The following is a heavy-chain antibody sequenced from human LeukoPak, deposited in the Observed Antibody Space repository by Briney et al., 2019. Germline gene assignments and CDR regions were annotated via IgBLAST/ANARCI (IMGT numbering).Heavy chain of an antibody. CDR2: ISDSSSTI. D-gene: IGHD1-26*01. J-gene: IGHJ4*02. Sequence: GGSLRLSCAASGFTFSTYSMNWVRQAPGKGLEWVSYISDSSSTIYYADSVKGRFTISRDNSKNTLYLQMNSLRAEDTAVYYCAWSGSYFPFDYWGQGTLVTVSS. CDR1: GFTFSTYS. V-gene: IGHV3-48*01. CDR3: AWSGSYFPFDY.